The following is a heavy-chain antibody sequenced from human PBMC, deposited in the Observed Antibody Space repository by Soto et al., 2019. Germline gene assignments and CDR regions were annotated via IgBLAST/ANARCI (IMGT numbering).Heavy chain of an antibody. CDR2: IYHTGST. Sequence: QVQLQESGPGLVKPSETLSLTCAVSGGSISSSNWWSWVRQPPGKGLEWIGEIYHTGSTNYNPSLKSRVTISVDKCKNQFSLNLSSVTAADTAVYYCARRSPVVGRGIQDYWGQGTLVTVSS. CDR1: GGSISSSNW. V-gene: IGHV4-4*02. D-gene: IGHD3-16*02. CDR3: ARRSPVVGRGIQDY. J-gene: IGHJ4*02.